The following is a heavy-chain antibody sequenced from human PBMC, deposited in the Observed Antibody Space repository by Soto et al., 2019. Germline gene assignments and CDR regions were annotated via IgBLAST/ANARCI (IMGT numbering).Heavy chain of an antibody. Sequence: QVQLVQSGAEVKKPGASVKVSCKGSGYTFTSYAMHWVRQTPGQRLEWMGWINAGNGNTKYSQKFQGRVTITRDTSASTAYMELSSLRSEDTAVYYCARGEFLSYDDYWGQGTLVTVSS. D-gene: IGHD3-16*01. V-gene: IGHV1-3*01. CDR2: INAGNGNT. CDR3: ARGEFLSYDDY. CDR1: GYTFTSYA. J-gene: IGHJ4*02.